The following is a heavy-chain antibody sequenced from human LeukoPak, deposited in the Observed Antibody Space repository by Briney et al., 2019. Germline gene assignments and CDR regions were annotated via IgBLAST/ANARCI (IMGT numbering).Heavy chain of an antibody. CDR3: ARVAAIVGATDYYYGMDV. D-gene: IGHD1-26*01. V-gene: IGHV4-59*01. CDR2: IYYSGST. CDR1: GGSISSYY. Sequence: SETLSLTCTVSGGSISSYYWSWIRQPPGKGLEWIGYIYYSGSTNYNPSLESRVTISVDTSKNQFSLKLSSVTAADTAVYYCARVAAIVGATDYYYGMDVWGQGTTVTLSS. J-gene: IGHJ6*02.